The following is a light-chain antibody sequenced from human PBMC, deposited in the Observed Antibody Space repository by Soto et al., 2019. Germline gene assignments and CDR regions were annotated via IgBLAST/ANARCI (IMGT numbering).Light chain of an antibody. J-gene: IGLJ1*01. CDR2: LNSDGSH. V-gene: IGLV4-69*01. CDR3: QTWGTGIQV. Sequence: QLVLTQSPSASASLGASVKLTCTLSSGHSSYAIAWHQQQPEKGPRYLMKLNSDGSHSKGDGIPDRFSGSSSGAERYLTISSLQSEDEADYHCQTWGTGIQVFGTGTQVTVL. CDR1: SGHSSYA.